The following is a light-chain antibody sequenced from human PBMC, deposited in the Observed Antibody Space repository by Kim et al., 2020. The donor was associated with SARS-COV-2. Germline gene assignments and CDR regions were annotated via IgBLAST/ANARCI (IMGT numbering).Light chain of an antibody. CDR2: LEGSGSY. V-gene: IGLV4-60*03. CDR3: ETWDSNTV. J-gene: IGLJ3*02. CDR1: SGHSSYN. Sequence: GSSVKLTCTLGSGHSSYNIAWHQQQPRKARRYLMKLEGSGSYNKGSGVPDRFSGSSSGAVRYRTISSLQSEDEADYYCETWDSNTVFGGGTKRTVL.